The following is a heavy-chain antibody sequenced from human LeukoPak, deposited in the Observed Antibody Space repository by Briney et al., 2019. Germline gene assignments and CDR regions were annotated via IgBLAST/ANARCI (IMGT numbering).Heavy chain of an antibody. D-gene: IGHD2-2*02. J-gene: IGHJ5*02. CDR3: ARVVDGYCSSTSCYTYWFDP. CDR1: GGSISSHY. V-gene: IGHV4-59*11. Sequence: PSETLSPTCTVSGGSISSHYWSWIRQPPGKGLEWIGYIYYSGSTNYNPSLKSRVTISVDTSKNQFSLKLSSVTAADTAVYYCARVVDGYCSSTSCYTYWFDPWGQGTLVTVSS. CDR2: IYYSGST.